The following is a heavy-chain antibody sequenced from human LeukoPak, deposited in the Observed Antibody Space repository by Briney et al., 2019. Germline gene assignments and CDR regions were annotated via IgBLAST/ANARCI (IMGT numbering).Heavy chain of an antibody. CDR1: GFTVSSNY. Sequence: GGSLRLSCAASGFTVSSNYMSWVRQAPGKGLEWVSVIYSGGSTYYADSVKGRFTISRDNSKNTLYLQMNSLRAEDTAVYYCARDPALVVTATDAFDIWGQGTMVTVSS. CDR3: ARDPALVVTATDAFDI. D-gene: IGHD2-21*02. J-gene: IGHJ3*02. CDR2: IYSGGST. V-gene: IGHV3-53*01.